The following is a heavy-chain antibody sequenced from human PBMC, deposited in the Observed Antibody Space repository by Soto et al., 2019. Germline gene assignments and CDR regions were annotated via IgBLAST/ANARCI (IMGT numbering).Heavy chain of an antibody. Sequence: SETLSLTCSVSGGSISSGYYYWSWIRQPPGKGLEWIGNIYYSGNTYYNPSLKSRLIISIDTSKNQFSLKVGSVTAADTAVYYCARGRVVVPAAVMFNYLDPWGQGALVTVSS. CDR1: GGSISSGYYY. J-gene: IGHJ5*02. V-gene: IGHV4-30-4*01. CDR3: ARGRVVVPAAVMFNYLDP. D-gene: IGHD2-2*01. CDR2: IYYSGNT.